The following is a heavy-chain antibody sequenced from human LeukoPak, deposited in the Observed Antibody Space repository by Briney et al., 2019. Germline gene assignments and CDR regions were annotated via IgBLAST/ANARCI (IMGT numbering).Heavy chain of an antibody. J-gene: IGHJ4*02. CDR1: GFTFNSYC. D-gene: IGHD2-15*01. CDR2: IKQDGSEK. V-gene: IGHV3-7*04. CDR3: ARQYGGYASGFDY. Sequence: GGSLRLSCAASGFTFNSYCMSWVRQAPGKGLEGVAYIKQDGSEKYYVDSVKGRFTISRDNAKNSLYLQMNSLRAEDTAVYYCARQYGGYASGFDYWGQGTLVTVSS.